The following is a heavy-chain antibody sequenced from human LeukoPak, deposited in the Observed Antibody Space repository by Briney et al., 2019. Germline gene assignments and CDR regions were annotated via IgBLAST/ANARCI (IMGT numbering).Heavy chain of an antibody. D-gene: IGHD3-16*01. V-gene: IGHV1-2*02. Sequence: ASVKVSCKASGYTFTGYYMHWVRQAPGQGREWMGLINPKRAVTNYAQKFQGRVTMTRDTSISTAYMELSRLRSDDTAVYYCARAYHDYFDYWGQGTLVTVSS. J-gene: IGHJ4*02. CDR1: GYTFTGYY. CDR3: ARAYHDYFDY. CDR2: INPKRAVT.